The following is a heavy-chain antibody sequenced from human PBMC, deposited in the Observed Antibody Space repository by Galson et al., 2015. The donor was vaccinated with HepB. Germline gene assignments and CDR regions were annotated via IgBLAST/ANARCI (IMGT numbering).Heavy chain of an antibody. Sequence: QSGAEVKKPGESLKISCRGSGYIFDNHWIGWVRQMPGKGLEWMAIIYPGDSDTRFDPSFRARVTLSVDTSINTAYLQWRSLNVSDTATYFCARHRGGSGTSVDHWGPGTQVTVSS. CDR2: IYPGDSDT. CDR3: ARHRGGSGTSVDH. V-gene: IGHV5-51*01. CDR1: GYIFDNHW. J-gene: IGHJ5*02. D-gene: IGHD3-10*01.